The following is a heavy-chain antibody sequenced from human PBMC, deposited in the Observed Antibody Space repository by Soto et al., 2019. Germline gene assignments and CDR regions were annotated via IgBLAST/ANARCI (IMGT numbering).Heavy chain of an antibody. Sequence: SETLSLTCTVSGGSISSYYWILIRQPPGKGLEWIGYIYYSGSTNYNPSLKSRVTISVDTSKNQFSLKLSSVTAADTAVYYCARDDRVGAYFDYWGQGTLVTVSS. V-gene: IGHV4-59*01. J-gene: IGHJ4*02. D-gene: IGHD1-26*01. CDR1: GGSISSYY. CDR2: IYYSGST. CDR3: ARDDRVGAYFDY.